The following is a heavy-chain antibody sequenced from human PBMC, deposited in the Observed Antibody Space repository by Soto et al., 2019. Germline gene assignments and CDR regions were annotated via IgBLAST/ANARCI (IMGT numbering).Heavy chain of an antibody. Sequence: GGSLRLSCAASGFTFSSYWMSWVRQAPGKGLEWVANIKQDGSEKYYVDSVKGRFTISRDNAKNSLYLQMNSLRAEDTAVYYCARDRTYYDFWSGYYSKGPVDAFDIWGQGTMVTVSS. CDR3: ARDRTYYDFWSGYYSKGPVDAFDI. V-gene: IGHV3-7*01. CDR1: GFTFSSYW. CDR2: IKQDGSEK. D-gene: IGHD3-3*01. J-gene: IGHJ3*02.